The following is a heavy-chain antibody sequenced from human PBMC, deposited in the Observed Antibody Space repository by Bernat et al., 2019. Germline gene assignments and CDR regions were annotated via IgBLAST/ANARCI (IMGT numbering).Heavy chain of an antibody. Sequence: VQLVESGGGLVQPGGSLRLSCAASGFTFSSYGMHWVRQAPGKGLEWVAVISYDGSNKYYADSVKGRFTISRDNSKNTLYLQMNSLRAEDTAVYYCAKDGGDGELSDWGQGTLVTVSS. D-gene: IGHD3-16*02. CDR1: GFTFSSYG. CDR2: ISYDGSNK. V-gene: IGHV3-30*18. J-gene: IGHJ4*02. CDR3: AKDGGDGELSD.